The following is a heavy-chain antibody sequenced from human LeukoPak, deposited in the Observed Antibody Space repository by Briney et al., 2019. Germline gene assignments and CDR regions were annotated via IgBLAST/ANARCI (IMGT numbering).Heavy chain of an antibody. CDR1: GFTFSCSS. CDR3: ARTLGPKSSSSCYGY. D-gene: IGHD6-13*01. J-gene: IGHJ4*02. V-gene: IGHV3-21*01. CDR2: LSSNSAYI. Sequence: GGSLRLSCAASGFTFSCSSRNWVRQAPGKGLEWVSSLSSNSAYIYYADSVKGRFAISRDNAKNSLYLQMNSLRAEDTAVYYCARTLGPKSSSSCYGYWGQGTLVTVSS.